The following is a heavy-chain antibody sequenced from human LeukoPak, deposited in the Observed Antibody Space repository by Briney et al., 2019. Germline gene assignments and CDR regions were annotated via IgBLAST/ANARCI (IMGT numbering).Heavy chain of an antibody. CDR1: GFTFDDFA. CDR3: TKGPSYSSGWSAEYFQH. CDR2: ISWNSGSI. V-gene: IGHV3-9*01. D-gene: IGHD6-19*01. J-gene: IGHJ1*01. Sequence: GGSLRLSCAASGFTFDDFAMHWVRQAPGKGLEWVSGISWNSGSIAYADSVKGRFTISRDNAKNSLYLQMNSLRAEDTALYYCTKGPSYSSGWSAEYFQHWGQGTLVTVSS.